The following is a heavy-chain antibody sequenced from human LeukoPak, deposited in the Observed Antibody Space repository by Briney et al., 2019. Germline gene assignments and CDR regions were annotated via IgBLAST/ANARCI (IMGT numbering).Heavy chain of an antibody. CDR3: AKDSVAGAFDI. V-gene: IGHV3-7*01. CDR1: GFTFSSYW. D-gene: IGHD6-19*01. Sequence: GGSLRLSCAASGFTFSSYWMSWVRQAPGKGLEWVANIKQDGSEKYYVDSVKGRFTISRDNAKNSLYLQMNSLRAEDTAVYYCAKDSVAGAFDIWGQGTMVTVSS. CDR2: IKQDGSEK. J-gene: IGHJ3*02.